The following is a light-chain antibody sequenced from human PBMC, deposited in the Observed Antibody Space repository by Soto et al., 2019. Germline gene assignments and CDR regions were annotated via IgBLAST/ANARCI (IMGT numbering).Light chain of an antibody. V-gene: IGKV3-11*01. Sequence: EIVLTQSPATLSLSPGERATLSCRASQSVSGCLAWYQQKPGQAPRLLIYDASNRATGIPARFSGSGSGTDFTLTISSLEPEDFAVYYCQQCYNWPQWTFGQGTKVEIK. CDR2: DAS. J-gene: IGKJ1*01. CDR3: QQCYNWPQWT. CDR1: QSVSGC.